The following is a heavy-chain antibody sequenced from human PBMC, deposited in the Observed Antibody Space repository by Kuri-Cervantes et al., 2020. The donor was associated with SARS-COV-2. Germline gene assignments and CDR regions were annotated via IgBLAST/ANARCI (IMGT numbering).Heavy chain of an antibody. J-gene: IGHJ2*01. CDR3: ARLTTVTPPSSYWYFDL. CDR2: IKQDGSEK. D-gene: IGHD4-17*01. Sequence: ETLSLTCTVSGGSVSSGSYYWSWIRQPPGKGLEWVANIKQDGSEKYYVDSVKGRFTISRDNAKNSLYLQMNSLRAEDTAVYYCARLTTVTPPSSYWYFDLWGRGTLVTVSS. V-gene: IGHV3-7*01. CDR1: GGSVSSGSYY.